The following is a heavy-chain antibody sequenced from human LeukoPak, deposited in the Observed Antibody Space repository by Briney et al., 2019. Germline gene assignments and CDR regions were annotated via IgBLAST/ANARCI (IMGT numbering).Heavy chain of an antibody. CDR2: ISYDGSNK. CDR3: AKPPGALLWFGELFPNEEYFQH. J-gene: IGHJ1*01. CDR1: GFTFSSYG. Sequence: GRSLRLSCAASGFTFSSYGMHWVRQAPGKGLEWVAVISYDGSNKYYADSVKGRFTISRDNSKNTLYLQMNSLRAEDTAVYYCAKPPGALLWFGELFPNEEYFQHWGQGTLVTVSS. V-gene: IGHV3-30*18. D-gene: IGHD3-10*01.